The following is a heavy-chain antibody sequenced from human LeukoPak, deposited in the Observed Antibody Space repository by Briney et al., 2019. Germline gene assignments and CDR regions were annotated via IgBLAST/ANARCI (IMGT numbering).Heavy chain of an antibody. CDR3: ARDLTSGSYRPFDY. Sequence: GGSLRLSCAASGFTFSDYYMSWIRQAPGKGLEWVSYISSSATTIYYADSVKGRFTISRDNAKNSLYLQMNSLRAEDTAVYYCARDLTSGSYRPFDYWGQGALVTVSS. V-gene: IGHV3-11*01. CDR2: ISSSATTI. J-gene: IGHJ4*02. D-gene: IGHD1-26*01. CDR1: GFTFSDYY.